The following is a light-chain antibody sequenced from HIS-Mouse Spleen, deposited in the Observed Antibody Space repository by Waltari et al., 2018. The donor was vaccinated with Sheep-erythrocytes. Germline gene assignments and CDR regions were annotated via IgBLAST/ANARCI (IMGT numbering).Light chain of an antibody. V-gene: IGLV2-11*01. J-gene: IGLJ1*01. CDR3: CSYAGSYNHV. CDR2: DDS. Sequence: QSALTQPRSVCGSPGQSVTLACTGTSSDVGGYNYVSGYQQHPGKAPKLMIYDDSKRPSGVPDRFSGSKSGNTASLTISGLQAEDEADYYCCSYAGSYNHVFATGTKVTVL. CDR1: SSDVGGYNY.